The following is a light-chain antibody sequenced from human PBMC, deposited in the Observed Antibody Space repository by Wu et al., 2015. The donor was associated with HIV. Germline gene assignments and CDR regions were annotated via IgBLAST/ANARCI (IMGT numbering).Light chain of an antibody. CDR3: QQRSNWMYS. Sequence: EIVLTQSPATLSLSPGERATLSCRASQSVSPYLAWYQQKPGQAPRLLIYGASNRATAIPARFSGSGSGTDFTLTISSLEPEDFAVYYCQQRSNWMYSFGQGTKLEIK. CDR2: GAS. V-gene: IGKV3-11*01. J-gene: IGKJ2*03. CDR1: QSVSPY.